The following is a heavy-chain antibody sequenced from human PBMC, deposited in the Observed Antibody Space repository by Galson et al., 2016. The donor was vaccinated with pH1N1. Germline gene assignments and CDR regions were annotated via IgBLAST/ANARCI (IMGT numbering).Heavy chain of an antibody. J-gene: IGHJ4*02. D-gene: IGHD2-15*01. CDR3: ARGGYCSGGSCYDVFDY. Sequence: SVKVSCKASGYTFTDYDINWVRQGTGQGLEWMGWMNPNNVNTGYAQKFQGRVTMTRNTSISTAYMELSSLRSEDTAVDYCARGGYCSGGSCYDVFDYWGQGTLVTVS. V-gene: IGHV1-8*01. CDR2: MNPNNVNT. CDR1: GYTFTDYD.